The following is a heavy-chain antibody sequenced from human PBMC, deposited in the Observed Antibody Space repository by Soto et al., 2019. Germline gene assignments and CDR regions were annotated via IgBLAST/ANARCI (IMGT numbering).Heavy chain of an antibody. D-gene: IGHD2-2*01. Sequence: PVKVACKASGYTFTSYGISWVRQAPGQGLEWRGWISAYNGNTNYAQKLQGRVTTTTQTSTSTAYMELRSLRSDDTAVYYCARATVVVPATQVDKNNYYYYGMDVWRQGTTVTVSS. CDR3: ARATVVVPATQVDKNNYYYYGMDV. V-gene: IGHV1-18*04. CDR1: GYTFTSYG. J-gene: IGHJ6*02. CDR2: ISAYNGNT.